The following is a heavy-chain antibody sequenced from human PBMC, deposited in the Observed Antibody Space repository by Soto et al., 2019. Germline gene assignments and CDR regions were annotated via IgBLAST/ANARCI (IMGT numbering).Heavy chain of an antibody. CDR2: INHGGHT. V-gene: IGHV4-34*01. J-gene: IGHJ5*02. Sequence: PSETLSLTCAVSDGSLTDSYWSWIRQPPGKGLEWIGEINHGGHTNYNPSLKSRVTISVDASKTQFSLNLTSLTAADTAVYYCAKEVVAGTNWFDPWGQGTLVTVSS. D-gene: IGHD2-15*01. CDR1: DGSLTDSY. CDR3: AKEVVAGTNWFDP.